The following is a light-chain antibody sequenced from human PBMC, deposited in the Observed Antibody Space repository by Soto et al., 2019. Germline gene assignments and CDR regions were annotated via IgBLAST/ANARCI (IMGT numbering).Light chain of an antibody. CDR1: QSISSW. CDR2: KAS. J-gene: IGKJ1*01. Sequence: DIQMTHSPSTLSASVGDRVTITCRSSQSISSWLAWYQQKPGKAPKLLIYKASSLESGVPSRFSGSGSGTEFTLTISSLQPDDFATYYCQQYNSYSRTFGQGTKVAIK. V-gene: IGKV1-5*03. CDR3: QQYNSYSRT.